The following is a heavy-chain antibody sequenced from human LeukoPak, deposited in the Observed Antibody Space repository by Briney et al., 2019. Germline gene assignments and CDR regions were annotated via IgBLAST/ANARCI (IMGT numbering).Heavy chain of an antibody. CDR2: INANSGGT. J-gene: IGHJ4*02. D-gene: IGHD3-9*01. CDR1: GYTFTDYY. V-gene: IGHV1-2*02. Sequence: ASVKVSCKASGYTFTDYYMHWVRQAPGQGVEWMGWINANSGGTNYAQKFQGRVTMTRDTSISTAYMELSRLRSDDTAVYYCARARSLTGYYNSFGYWGQGTLVTVSS. CDR3: ARARSLTGYYNSFGY.